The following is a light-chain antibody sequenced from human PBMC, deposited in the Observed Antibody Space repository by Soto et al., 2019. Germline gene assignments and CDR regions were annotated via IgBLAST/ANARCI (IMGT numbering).Light chain of an antibody. Sequence: VLTQSPGTLSLSPGESATLSCRASQSVYINSLAWYQHKRGRAPRLLIYGASTRATAVPDRFTGSGSGTDFALTISSLEPEDAAVYYCQQYGDSPFTFGPGTNLDIK. CDR1: QSVYINS. CDR2: GAS. J-gene: IGKJ2*01. V-gene: IGKV3-20*01. CDR3: QQYGDSPFT.